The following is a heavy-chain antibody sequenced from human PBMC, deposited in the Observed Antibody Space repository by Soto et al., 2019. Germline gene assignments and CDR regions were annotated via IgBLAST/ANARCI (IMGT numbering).Heavy chain of an antibody. Sequence: ASVKVSCKASGGTFSSYAISWVRQAPGQGLEWMGGIIPIFGTANYAQKFQGRVTITADESTSTAYMELSSLRSEDTAVYYCARVRSHYCISTSCSRPFDYWGQGTLVTVSS. CDR3: ARVRSHYCISTSCSRPFDY. CDR1: GGTFSSYA. CDR2: IIPIFGTA. J-gene: IGHJ4*02. D-gene: IGHD2-2*01. V-gene: IGHV1-69*13.